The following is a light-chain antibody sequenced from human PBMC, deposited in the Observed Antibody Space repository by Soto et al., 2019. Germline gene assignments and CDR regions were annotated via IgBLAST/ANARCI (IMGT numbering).Light chain of an antibody. CDR3: ASWDDSLHGVT. CDR2: TNN. CDR1: SSNIGVNT. V-gene: IGLV1-44*01. J-gene: IGLJ2*01. Sequence: QSVVTQPPSASATPGQGVTISCSGGSSNIGVNTVSWYQVVPGAAPELLIHTNNRRPSGVPDRFSGSKSGTSASLAISGLQSEDEADYYCASWDDSLHGVTFGGGTKLTVL.